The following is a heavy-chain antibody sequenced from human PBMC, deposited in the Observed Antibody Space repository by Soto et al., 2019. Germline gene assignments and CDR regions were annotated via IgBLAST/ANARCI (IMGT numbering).Heavy chain of an antibody. V-gene: IGHV1-69*08. Sequence: QVQLVQSGTEVKKPGSSVKVSCKDSGGTFSTYSLFWVRQAPGQGLEWMGRIIPMLGTRNYAQRFQDRVTITADKTTATAHMELSSLRSEDTALYYCTVGSWSGEVFDIWGQGTMDTVSS. CDR3: TVGSWSGEVFDI. J-gene: IGHJ3*02. CDR2: IIPMLGTR. CDR1: GGTFSTYS. D-gene: IGHD2-21*01.